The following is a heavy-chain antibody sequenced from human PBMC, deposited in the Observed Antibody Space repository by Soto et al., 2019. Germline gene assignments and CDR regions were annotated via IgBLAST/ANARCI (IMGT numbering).Heavy chain of an antibody. CDR3: ARCKYSSSWSLYYYYMDV. Sequence: QVQLQESGPGLVKPSGTLSLTCAVSSGSISSSNWWSWVRQPPGKGLEWIGEIYHSGSTNYNPSLKSRVTISVDKSKNQFSLKLSSVTAADTAVYYCARCKYSSSWSLYYYYMDVWGKGTTATVSS. V-gene: IGHV4-4*02. CDR2: IYHSGST. CDR1: SGSISSSNW. D-gene: IGHD6-13*01. J-gene: IGHJ6*03.